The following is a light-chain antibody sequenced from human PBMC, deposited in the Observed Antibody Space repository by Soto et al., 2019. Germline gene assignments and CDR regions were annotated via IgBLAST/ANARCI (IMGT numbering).Light chain of an antibody. J-gene: IGKJ4*01. CDR1: QSVYNNY. V-gene: IGKV3-20*01. CDR3: PRYGTSFS. Sequence: EIVLTQSPGTLSLSPGDRATLSCRASQSVYNNYLAWYQQKPGQAPRLLIYDASARFTGIPDRFSGSGSGTAFTLTISRLEPEDFAVYYCPRYGTSFSFGGGTKVEIK. CDR2: DAS.